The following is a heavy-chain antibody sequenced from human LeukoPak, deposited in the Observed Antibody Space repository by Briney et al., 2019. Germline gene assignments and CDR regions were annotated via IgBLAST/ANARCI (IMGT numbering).Heavy chain of an antibody. D-gene: IGHD3-22*01. Sequence: GASVKVSCKASGYTFTSYYMHWVRQAPGQGLEWTGIINPSGGSTSYAQKFQGRVTMTRDTSTSTVYMELSSLRSEDTAVYYCARVGDYDSSGSFYYYYMDVWGKGTTVTVSS. V-gene: IGHV1-46*01. J-gene: IGHJ6*03. CDR3: ARVGDYDSSGSFYYYYMDV. CDR2: INPSGGST. CDR1: GYTFTSYY.